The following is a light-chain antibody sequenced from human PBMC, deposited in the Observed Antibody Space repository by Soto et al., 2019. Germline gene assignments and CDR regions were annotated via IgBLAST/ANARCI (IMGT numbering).Light chain of an antibody. J-gene: IGKJ2*01. CDR3: HHYGTSPPNT. Sequence: EIVLTQSPGTLSLSPGERATLSCRASQTLGTKYLAWYQQKPGQAPSLLIYDTSNRAPGVPDRFSCSGSGTDFTLTISRLEPEDFAVYYCHHYGTSPPNTFGQGTKLEIK. CDR1: QTLGTKY. V-gene: IGKV3-20*01. CDR2: DTS.